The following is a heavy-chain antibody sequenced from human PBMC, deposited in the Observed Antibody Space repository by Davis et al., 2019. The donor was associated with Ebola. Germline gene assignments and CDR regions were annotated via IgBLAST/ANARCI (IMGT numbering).Heavy chain of an antibody. CDR2: IYYSGST. D-gene: IGHD3-9*01. CDR3: ARQPDYDILTCAYFDY. CDR1: GGSISSSSYY. V-gene: IGHV4-39*01. Sequence: MPSETLSLTCTVSGGSISSSSYYWGWIRQPPGKGLEWIGSIYYSGSTYYNPSLKSRVTISVDTSKNQFSLKLSSVTAADTAVYYCARQPDYDILTCAYFDYWGQGTLVTVSS. J-gene: IGHJ4*02.